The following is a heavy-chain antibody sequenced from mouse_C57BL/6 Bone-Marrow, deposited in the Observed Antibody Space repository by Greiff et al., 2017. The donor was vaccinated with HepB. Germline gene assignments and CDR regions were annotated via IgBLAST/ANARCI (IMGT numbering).Heavy chain of an antibody. CDR2: ISNGGGST. J-gene: IGHJ1*03. Sequence: EVNLLESGGGLVQPGGSLKLSCAASGFTFSDYYMYWVRQTPEKRLEWVAYISNGGGSTYYPDTVKGRFTISRDNAKNTLYLQMSRLKSEDTAMYYCARQGLRPPYWYFDVWGTGTTVTVSS. V-gene: IGHV5-12*01. D-gene: IGHD2-4*01. CDR1: GFTFSDYY. CDR3: ARQGLRPPYWYFDV.